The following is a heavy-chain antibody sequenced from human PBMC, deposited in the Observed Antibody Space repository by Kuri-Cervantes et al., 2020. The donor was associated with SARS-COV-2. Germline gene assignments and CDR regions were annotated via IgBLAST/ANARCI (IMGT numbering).Heavy chain of an antibody. CDR2: INHSGST. CDR1: GFTFSSYA. D-gene: IGHD3-22*01. V-gene: IGHV4-34*08. CDR3: AGGYYYDSSGPVLRYYFDY. Sequence: SQTLSLTCAASGFTFSSYAMSWVRQPPGKGLEWIGEINHSGSTNYNPSLKSRVTISVDTSKNQFSLKLSSVTAADTAVYYCAGGYYYDSSGPVLRYYFDYWGQGTLVTVSS. J-gene: IGHJ4*02.